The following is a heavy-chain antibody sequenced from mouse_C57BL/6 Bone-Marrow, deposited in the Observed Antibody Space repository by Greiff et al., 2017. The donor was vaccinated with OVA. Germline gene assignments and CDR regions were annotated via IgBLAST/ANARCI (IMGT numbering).Heavy chain of an antibody. CDR1: GYTFTSYG. CDR2: IYPRSGNT. CDR3: ARSGYGSSYGAMDY. V-gene: IGHV1-81*01. Sequence: QVQLQQSGAELARPGASVKLSCKASGYTFTSYGISWVKQRTGQGLEWIGEIYPRSGNTYYNEKFKGKATLTADKSSSTAYMELRSLTSEDSAVYFCARSGYGSSYGAMDYLGQGTSVTVSS. D-gene: IGHD1-1*01. J-gene: IGHJ4*01.